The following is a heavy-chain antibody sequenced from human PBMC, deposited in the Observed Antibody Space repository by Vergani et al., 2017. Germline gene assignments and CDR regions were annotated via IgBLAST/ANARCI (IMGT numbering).Heavy chain of an antibody. CDR2: ISWNSGSI. Sequence: EVQLLESGGGLVQPGGSLRLSCAASGFTFDDYAMHWVRQAPGKGLEWVSGISWNSGSIGYADSVKGRFTISRDNAKNSLYLQMNSLRAEDTALYYCAKGLSWQLVGGGTDYWGQGTLVTVSS. V-gene: IGHV3-9*01. CDR3: AKGLSWQLVGGGTDY. CDR1: GFTFDDYA. J-gene: IGHJ4*02. D-gene: IGHD6-6*01.